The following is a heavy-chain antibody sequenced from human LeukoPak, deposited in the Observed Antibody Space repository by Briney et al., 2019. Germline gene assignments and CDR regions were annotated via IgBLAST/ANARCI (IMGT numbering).Heavy chain of an antibody. CDR2: IYHSGST. CDR1: GYSISSGYY. V-gene: IGHV4-38-2*02. CDR3: ARGSTGEVDY. J-gene: IGHJ4*02. Sequence: KPSETLSLTCSVSGYSISSGYYWGWIRQPPGKGLEWIGSIYHSGSTYYNPSLKSRVTISVDTSKNQFSLKLSSVTAADTAVYYCARGSTGEVDYWGQGTLVTVSS. D-gene: IGHD2-21*01.